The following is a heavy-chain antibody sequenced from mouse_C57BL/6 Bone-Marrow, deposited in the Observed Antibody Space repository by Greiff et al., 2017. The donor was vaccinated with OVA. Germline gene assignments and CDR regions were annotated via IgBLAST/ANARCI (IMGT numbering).Heavy chain of an antibody. V-gene: IGHV4-1*01. Sequence: DVKLVESGGGLVQPGGSLKLSCAASGIDFSRYWMSWVRRAPGKGLEWIGEINPDSSTINYAPSLKDKFIISRDNAKNTLYLQMSKVRSEDTALYYCARRGYYGSSYDPPWYFDVWGTGTTVTVSS. D-gene: IGHD1-1*01. CDR2: INPDSSTI. J-gene: IGHJ1*03. CDR3: ARRGYYGSSYDPPWYFDV. CDR1: GIDFSRYW.